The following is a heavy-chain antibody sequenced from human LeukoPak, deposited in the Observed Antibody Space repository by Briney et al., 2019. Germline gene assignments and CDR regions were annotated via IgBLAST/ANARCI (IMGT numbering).Heavy chain of an antibody. CDR1: GFSFSDYY. J-gene: IGHJ5*02. Sequence: GGSLRLSCAASGFSFSDYYMSWIRQAPGKGPEWVSYISSSGSTIYYADSVKGRFTSSRDNAKNSLYLQMNSLRAEDTAVYYCARGRYCSSTSCYTPKGDLFDPWGQGTLVTVSS. CDR2: ISSSGSTI. D-gene: IGHD2-2*02. CDR3: ARGRYCSSTSCYTPKGDLFDP. V-gene: IGHV3-11*04.